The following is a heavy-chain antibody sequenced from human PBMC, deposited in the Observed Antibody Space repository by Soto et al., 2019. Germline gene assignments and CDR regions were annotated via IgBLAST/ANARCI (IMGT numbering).Heavy chain of an antibody. Sequence: PGGSLRLSCAASGFTFSSYAMSWVRQAPGKGLEWVSAIIGSGGSTYYADSVKGRFTISRDNSKNTLYLQMNSLRAEDTAVYYCAKVMITFGGVIDTFDYWGQGTLVTAPQ. CDR1: GFTFSSYA. CDR2: IIGSGGST. V-gene: IGHV3-23*01. J-gene: IGHJ4*02. CDR3: AKVMITFGGVIDTFDY. D-gene: IGHD3-16*02.